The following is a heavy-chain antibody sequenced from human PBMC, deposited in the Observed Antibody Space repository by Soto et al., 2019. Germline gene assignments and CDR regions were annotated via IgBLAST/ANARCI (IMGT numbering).Heavy chain of an antibody. CDR1: GGTFSSYA. J-gene: IGHJ6*02. CDR2: IIPIFGTA. D-gene: IGHD6-19*01. V-gene: IGHV1-69*01. CDR3: ATDIAVAGGGYYYYGMDV. Sequence: QVQLVQSAAEVKKPGSSVKVSCKASGGTFSSYAISWVRQAPGQGLEWMGGIIPIFGTANYAQKFQGRVTITADESTSTAYMELSSLRSEDTAVYYCATDIAVAGGGYYYYGMDVWGQGTTVTVSS.